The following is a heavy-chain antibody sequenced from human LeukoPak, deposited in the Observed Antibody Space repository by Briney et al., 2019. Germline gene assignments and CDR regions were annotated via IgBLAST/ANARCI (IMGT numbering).Heavy chain of an antibody. Sequence: SETLSLTCTVSGGSISSYYWSWIRQPAGKGLEWIGRIYTSGSTNYNPSLKSRVTMSVGTSKNQFSLKLSSVTAADTAVYYCAREDFWSGYYRYYYYYMDVWGKGTTVTVSS. D-gene: IGHD3-3*01. V-gene: IGHV4-4*07. CDR1: GGSISSYY. J-gene: IGHJ6*03. CDR2: IYTSGST. CDR3: AREDFWSGYYRYYYYYMDV.